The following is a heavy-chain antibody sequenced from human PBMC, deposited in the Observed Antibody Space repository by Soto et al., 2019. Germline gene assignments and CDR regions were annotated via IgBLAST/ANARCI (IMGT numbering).Heavy chain of an antibody. V-gene: IGHV4-4*07. CDR1: GGSISRYY. CDR2: MYHTGTT. Sequence: PSETLSLTCSVSGGSISRYYWSWIRQTAGKRLEWIGRMYHTGTTDYNPSLKRRLSMSVDTSKNQFSLRLSSVTAADTALYYCARDVGDTGYEQGNPFDLWGQGTMVTVSS. J-gene: IGHJ3*01. D-gene: IGHD1-26*01. CDR3: ARDVGDTGYEQGNPFDL.